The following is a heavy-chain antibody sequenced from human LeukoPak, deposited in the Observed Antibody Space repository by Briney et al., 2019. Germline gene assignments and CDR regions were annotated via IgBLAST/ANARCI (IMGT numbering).Heavy chain of an antibody. Sequence: GTSVKVSFKASGFTLTSSPMQWVRRARGQHLEWIGWIVVGSGNTNYAQKFQERVTITRDMSTTTAHMELSSLRSEDTAVYYCAAGSGWYSPDYWGQGTLVTVSS. CDR2: IVVGSGNT. J-gene: IGHJ4*02. CDR1: GFTLTSSP. CDR3: AAGSGWYSPDY. D-gene: IGHD6-19*01. V-gene: IGHV1-58*02.